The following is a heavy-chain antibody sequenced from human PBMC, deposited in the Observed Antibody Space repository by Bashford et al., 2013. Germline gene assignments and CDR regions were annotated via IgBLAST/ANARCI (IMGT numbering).Heavy chain of an antibody. CDR1: GGTFRNYA. CDR2: IIPIFGTA. Sequence: SVKVSCKASGGTFRNYAISWVRQAPGQGLEWMGGIIPIFGTANYAQKFQGRVTITADESTSTAYMELSSLRSEDTAVYYCARSTRSQVQWSYLEDYYFDYWGPGEPWSPSPQ. D-gene: IGHD1-26*01. CDR3: ARSTRSQVQWSYLEDYYFDY. J-gene: IGHJ4*02. V-gene: IGHV1-69*13.